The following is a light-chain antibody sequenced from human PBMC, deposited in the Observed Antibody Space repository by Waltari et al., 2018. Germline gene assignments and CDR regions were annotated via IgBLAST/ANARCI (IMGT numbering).Light chain of an antibody. J-gene: IGKJ4*01. V-gene: IGKV1-5*03. CDR2: RAA. CDR1: QSISRW. CDR3: QQYDSYPHT. Sequence: DIQMTQSPSTLPPSVGDTVTITCRASQSISRWLDWYQQKPGKAPKLLIYRAATLETGVPARFSGSTSGTKFTLTISGLQTDDFGTYYCQQYDSYPHTFGGGTKVEIK.